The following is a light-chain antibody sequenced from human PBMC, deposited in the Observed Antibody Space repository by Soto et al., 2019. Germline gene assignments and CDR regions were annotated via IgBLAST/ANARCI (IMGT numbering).Light chain of an antibody. Sequence: EIVLTQSPGTLSLSPGESATLSCRASQSVNSNFFAWYQQKPGQAPRLLIYAVSTRATGIPDRFTGSGSGTEFALTISGLEPEDFAIYYCQQYGNSPRTFGQGTRVDIK. V-gene: IGKV3-20*01. J-gene: IGKJ2*01. CDR2: AVS. CDR3: QQYGNSPRT. CDR1: QSVNSNF.